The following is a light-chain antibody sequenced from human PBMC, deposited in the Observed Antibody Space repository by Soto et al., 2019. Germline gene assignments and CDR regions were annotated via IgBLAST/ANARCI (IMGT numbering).Light chain of an antibody. CDR3: QQYGSSLYT. CDR1: QSVSSSY. Sequence: EIVLTQSPGTLSLSPGERATLSCRASQSVSSSYLAWYQQNPGPAPRLLIYGASSRATVIPDMFSGSGCVTDFPLTISRLQPEDFALYYCQQYGSSLYTFGQGTKLEIK. CDR2: GAS. V-gene: IGKV3-20*01. J-gene: IGKJ2*01.